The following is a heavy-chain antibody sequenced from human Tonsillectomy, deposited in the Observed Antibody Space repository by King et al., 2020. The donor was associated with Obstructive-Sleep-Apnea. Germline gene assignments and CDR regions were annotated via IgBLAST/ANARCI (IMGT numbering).Heavy chain of an antibody. CDR1: GYSISSGHY. CDR2: IYHSGST. Sequence: VQLQESGPGLVKPSETLSLTCTVSGYSISSGHYWGWVRQPPGKGLEWIGTIYHSGSTYYNPSLKSRVTISVDTSKNQFSLKLSSVTAADTAVFHCARGRAQTGTAGHFFEHWGQGTLVTVSS. V-gene: IGHV4-38-2*02. J-gene: IGHJ4*02. CDR3: ARGRAQTGTAGHFFEH. D-gene: IGHD1-7*01.